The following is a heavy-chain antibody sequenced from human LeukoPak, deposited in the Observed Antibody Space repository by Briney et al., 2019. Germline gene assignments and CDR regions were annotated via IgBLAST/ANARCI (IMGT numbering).Heavy chain of an antibody. CDR3: AGESSPSPYYYYGMDV. V-gene: IGHV4-34*01. J-gene: IGHJ6*04. CDR2: INHSGST. Sequence: KPSETLSLTCAVYGVSFSGYYGSWIRQPPGKGLEWIGEINHSGSTNYNPSLKSRVTISVDTSENQLYLKLSSVSAADTAVYYGAGESSPSPYYYYGMDVWGKGTMVTVSS. D-gene: IGHD2-21*01. CDR1: GVSFSGYY.